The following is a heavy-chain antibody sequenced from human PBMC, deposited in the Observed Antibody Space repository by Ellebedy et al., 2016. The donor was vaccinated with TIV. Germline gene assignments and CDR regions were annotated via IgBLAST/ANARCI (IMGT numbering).Heavy chain of an antibody. D-gene: IGHD3-10*01. CDR1: GGSMSSNY. V-gene: IGHV4-59*01. CDR2: VYYSGST. CDR3: ARGSGRPDY. Sequence: MPSETLSPTCSVSGGSMSSNYWSWIRQPPGKGLEWIGYVYYSGSTNYNPSLGSRVTISVDTSKNQFSLNVSSVTAADTAVYYCARGSGRPDYWGQGTLVTVSS. J-gene: IGHJ4*02.